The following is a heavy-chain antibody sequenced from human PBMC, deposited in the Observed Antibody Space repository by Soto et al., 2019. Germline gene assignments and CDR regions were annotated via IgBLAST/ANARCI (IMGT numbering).Heavy chain of an antibody. J-gene: IGHJ5*02. CDR2: ISSSSSYI. Sequence: EVQLVESGGGLVKPGGSLRLSCAASGFTFSSYSMNWVRQAPGKGLEWVSSISSSSSYIYYADSVKGRFTISRDNAKNSLYLQMNSLRAEDTAAYYCARDPRISHESGWFDPWGQGTLVTVSS. CDR3: ARDPRISHESGWFDP. CDR1: GFTFSSYS. V-gene: IGHV3-21*01. D-gene: IGHD1-20*01.